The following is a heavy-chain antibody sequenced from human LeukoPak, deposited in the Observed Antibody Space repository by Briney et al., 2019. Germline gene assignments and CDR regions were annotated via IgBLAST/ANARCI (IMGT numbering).Heavy chain of an antibody. V-gene: IGHV3-48*01. Sequence: GGSLRLSCAASGFTLSSYSMNWVRQAPGKGLEWISYIDSDTYGNTIYYPHTVKGRFTISRDNAKNTLYLQMNSLRAEDTAVYYCAKIINRRRDGYNLSDYWGQGTLVTVSS. CDR2: IDSDTYGNTI. CDR1: GFTLSSYS. D-gene: IGHD5-24*01. J-gene: IGHJ4*02. CDR3: AKIINRRRDGYNLSDY.